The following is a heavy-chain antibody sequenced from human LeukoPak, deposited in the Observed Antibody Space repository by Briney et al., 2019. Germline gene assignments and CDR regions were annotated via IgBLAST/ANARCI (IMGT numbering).Heavy chain of an antibody. D-gene: IGHD3-3*01. J-gene: IGHJ4*02. CDR2: ISAYNGNT. Sequence: ASVKVSCKASGYTFTSYGISWVRQAPGQGLEWMGWISAYNGNTNYAQKLQGRVTMTTDTSTSTAYMELRSLRSDDTAAYYCARDLSDYDFWSGYSPSGYWGQGTLVTVSS. CDR1: GYTFTSYG. V-gene: IGHV1-18*01. CDR3: ARDLSDYDFWSGYSPSGY.